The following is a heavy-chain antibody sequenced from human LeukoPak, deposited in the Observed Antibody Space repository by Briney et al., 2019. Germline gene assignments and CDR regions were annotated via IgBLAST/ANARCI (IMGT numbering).Heavy chain of an antibody. V-gene: IGHV1-2*02. Sequence: GASVKASCKASGYTFTGYYMHWVRQAPGQGLEWMGWINPNSGGTNYAQKFQGRVTMTRDTSISTAYMELSRLRSDDTAVYYCARGSGQITTKDWFDPWGQGTLVTVSS. J-gene: IGHJ5*02. CDR2: INPNSGGT. CDR3: ARGSGQITTKDWFDP. D-gene: IGHD1-1*01. CDR1: GYTFTGYY.